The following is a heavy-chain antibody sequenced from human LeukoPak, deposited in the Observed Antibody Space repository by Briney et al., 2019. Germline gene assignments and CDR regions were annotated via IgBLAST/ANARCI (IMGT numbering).Heavy chain of an antibody. J-gene: IGHJ3*02. CDR2: IYYSGST. D-gene: IGHD2-2*01. CDR3: ARDCSSTSGDAFDI. CDR1: GGSISSYY. Sequence: SETLSLTCTVSGGSISSYYWSWIRQPPGKGLEWIGYIYYSGSTNYNPSLKSRVTISVDTSKNQFSLKLSSVTAADTAVYYCARDCSSTSGDAFDIWGQGTMVTVSS. V-gene: IGHV4-59*01.